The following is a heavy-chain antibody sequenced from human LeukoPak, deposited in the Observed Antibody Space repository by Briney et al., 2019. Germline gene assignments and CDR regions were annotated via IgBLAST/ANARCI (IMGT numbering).Heavy chain of an antibody. CDR1: GFTFSSSA. CDR3: ARAGPVYSYYYYMDV. V-gene: IGHV3-21*01. CDR2: ISSSSSFI. Sequence: GGSLRLSCAASGFTFSSSAMSWVRQAPGKGLEWVSSISSSSSFIYYADSVKGRFTISRDNAKNSLYLQMNSLRAEDTAVYYCARAGPVYSYYYYMDVWGKGTTVTISS. J-gene: IGHJ6*03.